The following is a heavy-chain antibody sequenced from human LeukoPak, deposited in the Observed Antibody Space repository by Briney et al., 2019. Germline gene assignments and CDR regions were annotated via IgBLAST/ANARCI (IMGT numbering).Heavy chain of an antibody. CDR2: IKQDGSEN. D-gene: IGHD2-15*01. CDR3: AREGDIVVVVAAKFDY. J-gene: IGHJ4*02. CDR1: GFTFSSYW. V-gene: IGHV3-7*01. Sequence: GGSLRLSCAASGFTFSSYWMSWVRQAPGKGLEWVANIKQDGSENYYVDSVKGRFTISRDNAKNSLYLQMNSLRAEDTAVYYCAREGDIVVVVAAKFDYWGQGTLVTVSS.